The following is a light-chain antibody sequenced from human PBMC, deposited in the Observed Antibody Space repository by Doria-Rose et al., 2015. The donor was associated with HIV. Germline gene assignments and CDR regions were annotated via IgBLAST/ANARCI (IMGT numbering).Light chain of an antibody. Sequence: DIQLTQSPSSLPASVGDRVTITCRASQSISSYLNWYQQNPGKAPKLLIYAASSLQSGVPSRFSGSGSGTDFTLIISSLQPEDFATYYCQQSYSTSVTFGQGTKLEIK. CDR1: QSISSY. CDR3: QQSYSTSVT. V-gene: IGKV1-39*01. CDR2: AAS. J-gene: IGKJ2*01.